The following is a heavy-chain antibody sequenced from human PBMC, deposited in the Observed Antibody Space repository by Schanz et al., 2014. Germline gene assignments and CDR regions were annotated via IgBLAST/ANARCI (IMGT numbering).Heavy chain of an antibody. CDR2: ISYDGSNK. J-gene: IGHJ6*02. V-gene: IGHV3-30*04. CDR3: ARGSVLRFLGRTNGVDV. CDR1: GFTFNSYA. Sequence: QVQLVESGGGVVQPGRSLRLSCAASGFTFNSYAMHWVRQAPGKGLEWVALISYDGSNKYYADSVKGRFTMSRDNSKNTLYLQMNSLRADDTAVYYCARGSVLRFLGRTNGVDVWGQGTTVTVSS. D-gene: IGHD3-3*01.